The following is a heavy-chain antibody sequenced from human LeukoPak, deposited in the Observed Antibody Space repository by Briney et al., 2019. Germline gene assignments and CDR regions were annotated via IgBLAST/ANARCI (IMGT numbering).Heavy chain of an antibody. Sequence: SETLSLTCAVSGGSISSGGYSWGWIRQPPGKGLEWIGYIYHSGSTYYNPSLKSRVTISVDRSKNQFSLKLSSVTAADTAVYYCARATNGASDYWGQGTLVTVSS. CDR1: GGSISSGGYS. V-gene: IGHV4-30-2*01. CDR2: IYHSGST. J-gene: IGHJ4*02. CDR3: ARATNGASDY. D-gene: IGHD1-14*01.